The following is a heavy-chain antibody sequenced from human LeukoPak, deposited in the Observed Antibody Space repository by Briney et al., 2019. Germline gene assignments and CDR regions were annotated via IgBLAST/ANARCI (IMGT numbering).Heavy chain of an antibody. J-gene: IGHJ3*02. CDR3: ARGGIVVVPAAIYGPAFDI. Sequence: ASVEVSCKASGGTFSSYAISWVRQAPGQGLEWMGGIIPIFGTANYAQKFQGRVTITTDESTSTAYMELSSLRSEDTAVYYCARGGIVVVPAAIYGPAFDIWGQGTMVTVSS. V-gene: IGHV1-69*05. D-gene: IGHD2-2*01. CDR2: IIPIFGTA. CDR1: GGTFSSYA.